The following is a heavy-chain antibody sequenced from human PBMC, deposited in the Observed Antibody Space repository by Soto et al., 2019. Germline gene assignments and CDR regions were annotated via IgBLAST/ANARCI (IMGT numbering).Heavy chain of an antibody. V-gene: IGHV4-31*02. CDR1: GGSISSGGYY. J-gene: IGHJ6*02. CDR3: ARVSGIYYYGMDV. CDR2: IYYSGIT. D-gene: IGHD3-10*01. Sequence: SETLSLTCTVSGGSISSGGYYWNWIRQHPGKGLEWIGYIYYSGITYYNPSLKSRVTISVDTSKNQFSLKLSSVTAADTAVYYCARVSGIYYYGMDVWGQGTTVTVSS.